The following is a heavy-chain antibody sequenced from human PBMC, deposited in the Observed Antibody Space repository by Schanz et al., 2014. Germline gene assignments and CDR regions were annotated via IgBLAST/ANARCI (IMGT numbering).Heavy chain of an antibody. J-gene: IGHJ4*02. V-gene: IGHV1-8*01. CDR1: GGTFSRLT. Sequence: QVQLVQSGAEVKKPGSSVRVSCKASGGTFSRLTFSWVRQAPGQGLEWLGWMNPNSGNPGFAQKFRGRVTMTRNTSMSTAYIELHILTSEDTAVYYCARGRTFDYWGQGTLVTVSS. CDR3: ARGRTFDY. CDR2: MNPNSGNP.